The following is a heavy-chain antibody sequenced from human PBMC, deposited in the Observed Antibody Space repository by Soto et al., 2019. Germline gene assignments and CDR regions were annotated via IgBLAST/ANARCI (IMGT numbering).Heavy chain of an antibody. CDR1: GFTFSSYA. CDR3: AKDLVEGYCSSTSCNDAFDI. CDR2: IIGSGGST. D-gene: IGHD2-2*01. Sequence: SLRLSCAASGFTFSSYAMSWVRQAPGKGLEWVLAIIGSGGSTYYADFVKGRFTISRDNSKNTLYLQMNSLRAEDTAVYYCAKDLVEGYCSSTSCNDAFDIWGQGIMVTVSS. J-gene: IGHJ3*02. V-gene: IGHV3-23*01.